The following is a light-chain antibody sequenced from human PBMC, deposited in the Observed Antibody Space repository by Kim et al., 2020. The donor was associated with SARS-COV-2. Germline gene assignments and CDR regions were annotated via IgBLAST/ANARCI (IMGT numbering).Light chain of an antibody. CDR1: SGSISRDF. Sequence: GKTVIIPCTRSSGSISRDFVQWFQQRPGTSPTTVIYADHVRPSGVPDRFSGFVDSSSNSASLTISGLKTEDEADYYCQSFHDNAWVFGGGTQLTVL. CDR2: ADH. J-gene: IGLJ3*02. CDR3: QSFHDNAWV. V-gene: IGLV6-57*01.